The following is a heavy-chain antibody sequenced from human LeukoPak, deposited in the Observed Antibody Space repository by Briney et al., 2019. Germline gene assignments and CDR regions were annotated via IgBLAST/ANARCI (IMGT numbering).Heavy chain of an antibody. V-gene: IGHV1-18*01. CDR1: GYTFTSYG. CDR3: ARDYYYDSSRVFDP. CDR2: ISDYNGNT. Sequence: ASVKVSCKATGYTFTSYGISWVRQAPGQGLEWMGGISDYNGNTNYARNLQGRVTMTTDTFTSTAYMELRSLRSDDTAVYYCARDYYYDSSRVFDPWGQGILVTVSS. J-gene: IGHJ5*02. D-gene: IGHD3-22*01.